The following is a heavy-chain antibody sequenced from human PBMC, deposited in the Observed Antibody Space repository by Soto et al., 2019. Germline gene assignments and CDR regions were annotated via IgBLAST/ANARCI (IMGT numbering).Heavy chain of an antibody. CDR2: IVPLSGIA. Sequence: VQLVQSGAEVKKPGSSVKVSCKASGDIFSNYGLSWVRQAPGQGLECVGGIVPLSGIAKYAQKFQGRVTITADESTSTTYMELTNLQSDDTAIFFCASGIAVDRFEFWGQGTLVTVSS. CDR1: GDIFSNYG. J-gene: IGHJ4*02. CDR3: ASGIAVDRFEF. D-gene: IGHD6-19*01. V-gene: IGHV1-69*01.